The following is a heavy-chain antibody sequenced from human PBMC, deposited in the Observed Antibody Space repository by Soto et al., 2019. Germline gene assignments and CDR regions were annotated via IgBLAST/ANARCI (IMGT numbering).Heavy chain of an antibody. V-gene: IGHV4-61*01. J-gene: IGHJ4*02. CDR2: IYYSGST. Sequence: QVQLQESGPGLVKPSETLSVTCSVSGVSVSSGSHYWSWIRQSPGKGLEWIGFIYYSGSTNYNPSLESRVTITVDTSNNQCSLQVSSVTAADTAVYCGARDPAGYSSSHFFDQWGQGTLVTVSS. D-gene: IGHD6-19*01. CDR1: GVSVSSGSHY. CDR3: ARDPAGYSSSHFFDQ.